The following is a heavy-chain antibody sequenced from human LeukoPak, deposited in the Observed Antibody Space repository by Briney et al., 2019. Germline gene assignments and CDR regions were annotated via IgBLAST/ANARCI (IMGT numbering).Heavy chain of an antibody. V-gene: IGHV1-2*02. J-gene: IGHJ4*02. Sequence: ASVKVSCKASGYTFTDNYIHWVRQAPGQGLQWMGWINPNSGDTNYSQKFQGRVTVTRDTSISTAYMELSRLKSDDTAVYYCARDERYDSSGYPFDYWGQGTLVTVSS. D-gene: IGHD3-22*01. CDR3: ARDERYDSSGYPFDY. CDR2: INPNSGDT. CDR1: GYTFTDNY.